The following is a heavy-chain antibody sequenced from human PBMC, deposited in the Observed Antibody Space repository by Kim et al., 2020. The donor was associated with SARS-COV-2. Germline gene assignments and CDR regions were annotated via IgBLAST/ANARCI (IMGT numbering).Heavy chain of an antibody. V-gene: IGHV4-39*01. CDR3: AKRGIAVAAN. CDR1: GGSISSRSYY. D-gene: IGHD6-19*01. J-gene: IGHJ4*02. Sequence: SETLSLTCTVSGGSISSRSYYWVWIRQPPGKGLEWVGSIYYGGITYYNASLKSRITISVDTSKNQFSLKLNSVTAAYTAVYYCAKRGIAVAANWGQGTLVTVSS. CDR2: IYYGGIT.